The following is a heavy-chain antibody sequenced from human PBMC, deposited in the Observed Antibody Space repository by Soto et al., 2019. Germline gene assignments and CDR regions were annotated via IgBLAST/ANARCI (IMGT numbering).Heavy chain of an antibody. CDR3: AREVQVHTPAFVY. Sequence: QVQLVQSGAEMKKPGSSVKVSCQSSGGTFNTYAMNWVRQAPGQGPEWMGNISPMFGAANYAPKLQGRATNTANQSTCTSYIQLSSLTSEDTALYICAREVQVHTPAFVYWGQGTLVTVSS. CDR2: ISPMFGAA. V-gene: IGHV1-69*19. J-gene: IGHJ4*02. CDR1: GGTFNTYA. D-gene: IGHD3-10*01.